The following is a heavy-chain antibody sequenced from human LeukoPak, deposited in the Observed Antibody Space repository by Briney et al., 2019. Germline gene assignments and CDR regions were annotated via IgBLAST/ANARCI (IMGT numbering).Heavy chain of an antibody. J-gene: IGHJ4*02. CDR1: GYYISSGHY. D-gene: IGHD6-19*01. CDR3: ARHSSGWYRFDY. V-gene: IGHV4-38-2*01. Sequence: SETLSLTCGVSGYYISSGHYWGWIRQPPGKGLEWIGSIYHSGSTYYNPSLKSRVSMSVDTSKNQFSLKLSSVTAADTAVYYSARHSSGWYRFDYWGQGTLVTVSS. CDR2: IYHSGST.